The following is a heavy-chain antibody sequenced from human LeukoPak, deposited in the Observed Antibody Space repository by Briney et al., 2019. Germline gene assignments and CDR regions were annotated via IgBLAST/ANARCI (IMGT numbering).Heavy chain of an antibody. V-gene: IGHV3-21*01. D-gene: IGHD5-18*01. J-gene: IGHJ4*02. Sequence: PGGSLRLSCAASGFTFSSYSMNWVRQAPGKGLEWVSSISSSSSYIYYADSVKGRFTISRDNAKNTLFLQMGSLRAEDMAVYYCARGGGRNTTMVWAFDYWGQGTLVTVSS. CDR3: ARGGGRNTTMVWAFDY. CDR1: GFTFSSYS. CDR2: ISSSSSYI.